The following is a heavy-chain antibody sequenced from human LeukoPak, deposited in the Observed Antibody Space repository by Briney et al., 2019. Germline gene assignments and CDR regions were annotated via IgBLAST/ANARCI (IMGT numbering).Heavy chain of an antibody. D-gene: IGHD3-22*01. Sequence: GGSLRLSCAASGFTFDDYGMSWVRQAPGKGLEWVSVIYSGGSTYYADSVKGRFTISRDNSKNTLHLQMNSLRAEDTAVYYCARVEDYYYDSSVNFVDYWGQGTLVTVSS. CDR2: IYSGGST. CDR3: ARVEDYYYDSSVNFVDY. V-gene: IGHV3-66*01. J-gene: IGHJ4*02. CDR1: GFTFDDYG.